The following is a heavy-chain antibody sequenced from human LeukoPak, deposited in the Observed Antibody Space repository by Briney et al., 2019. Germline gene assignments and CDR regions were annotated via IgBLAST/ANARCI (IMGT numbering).Heavy chain of an antibody. CDR2: ISYSGST. V-gene: IGHV4-59*12. CDR3: ARGGSRSYTSSTLDY. D-gene: IGHD6-6*01. Sequence: PSETLSLTCAVYGGSFSGYYWNWIRQSPGKGLEWIGSISYSGSTNYNPSLKSRVTISIDTSKNRFSLKVSSVIAADTAMYYCARGGSRSYTSSTLDYWGQGTLVTVSS. J-gene: IGHJ4*02. CDR1: GGSFSGYY.